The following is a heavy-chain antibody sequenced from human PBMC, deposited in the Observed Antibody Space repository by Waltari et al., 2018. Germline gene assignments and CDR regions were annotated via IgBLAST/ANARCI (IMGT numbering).Heavy chain of an antibody. CDR2: SIPIFGTA. J-gene: IGHJ5*02. CDR1: GGTFSSSA. CDR3: ARRDYGDYGWFDP. V-gene: IGHV1-69*01. D-gene: IGHD4-17*01. Sequence: QVQLVQSGAEVKKPGSSVKVSCKASGGTFSSSASTWVRQAPGQGLEWMGGSIPIFGTANYAQKYQGRVTITADESTSTAYMELSSLRSEDTAVYYCARRDYGDYGWFDPWGQGTLVTVSS.